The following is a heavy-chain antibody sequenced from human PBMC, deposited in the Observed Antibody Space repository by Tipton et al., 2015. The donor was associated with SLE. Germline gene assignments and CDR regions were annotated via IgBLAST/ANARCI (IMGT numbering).Heavy chain of an antibody. CDR1: GYTFTSSD. V-gene: IGHV1-8*03. CDR3: ARGQVPHGSSSAWFDP. J-gene: IGHJ5*02. D-gene: IGHD6-6*01. CDR2: MNPNSGDT. Sequence: QVQLVQSGAEVKKPGASVKVSCKASGYTFTSSDINWVRQATGQGLEWMGWMNPNSGDTGFAQKFQGRVTITRDTSINTAYMELSSLRSEDTAVYYCARGQVPHGSSSAWFDPWGQGTLVTVSS.